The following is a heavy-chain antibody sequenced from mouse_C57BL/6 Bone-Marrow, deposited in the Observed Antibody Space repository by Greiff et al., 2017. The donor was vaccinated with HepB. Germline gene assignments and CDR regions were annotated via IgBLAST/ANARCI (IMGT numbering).Heavy chain of an antibody. Sequence: QVQLQQSGAELVRPGASVTLSCKASGYKFTDYEMHWVKQTPVQGLEWIGAIDPETGGTAYNQKFKGKAILTADKSSSTAYMELRSLTSEDSAVYYCTPIYSFAYWGQGTLVTVSA. D-gene: IGHD1-1*01. CDR1: GYKFTDYE. CDR2: IDPETGGT. V-gene: IGHV1-15*01. J-gene: IGHJ3*01. CDR3: TPIYSFAY.